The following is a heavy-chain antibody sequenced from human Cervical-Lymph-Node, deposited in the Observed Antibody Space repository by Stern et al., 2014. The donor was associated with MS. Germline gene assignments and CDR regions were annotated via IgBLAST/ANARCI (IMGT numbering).Heavy chain of an antibody. J-gene: IGHJ6*02. CDR2: FDPEDGET. Sequence: QDQLVQSGAEVKKPGASVKVSCKVSGYTLTELSMHWVRQAPGQGLEWMGGFDPEDGETIYAQKFQGRVTMTEDTSTDTAYMELSSLRSEDTAVYYCATDRDDFRSGYSAPTKGYGLDVWGQGTTVTVTS. CDR1: GYTLTELS. V-gene: IGHV1-24*01. CDR3: ATDRDDFRSGYSAPTKGYGLDV. D-gene: IGHD3-3*01.